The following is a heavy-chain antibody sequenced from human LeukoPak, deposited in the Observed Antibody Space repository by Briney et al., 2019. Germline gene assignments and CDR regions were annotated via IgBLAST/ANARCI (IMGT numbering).Heavy chain of an antibody. CDR2: IYYSGST. V-gene: IGHV4-59*01. CDR1: GGSISSYY. J-gene: IGHJ2*01. D-gene: IGHD5-24*01. CDR3: ARVPSTMANPTIDWYFDL. Sequence: PSETLSLTCTVSGGSISSYYWSWIRQPPGKGLEWIGYIYYSGSTNYNPSLKSRVTISVDTSKNQFSLKLSSVTPADTAVYYCARVPSTMANPTIDWYFDLWGRGTLVTVSS.